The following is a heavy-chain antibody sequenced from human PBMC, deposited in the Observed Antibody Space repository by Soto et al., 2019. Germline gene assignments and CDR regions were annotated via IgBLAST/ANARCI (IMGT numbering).Heavy chain of an antibody. CDR1: GYTFTSSY. CDR2: INPNGGST. J-gene: IGHJ4*02. CDR3: ARSRMEGDY. V-gene: IGHV1-46*03. Sequence: QVQLIQSGAEVKKPGASVKVSCKASGYTFTSSYIHWVRQAPGQGLEWMAIINPNGGSTNYAQKFQGRVTMTRDTSTSTVYMELSSLTSEDTAVYYCARSRMEGDYWGQGTLVTVSS. D-gene: IGHD2-8*01.